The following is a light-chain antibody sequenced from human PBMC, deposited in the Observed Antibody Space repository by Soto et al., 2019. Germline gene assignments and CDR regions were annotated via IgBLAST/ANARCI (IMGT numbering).Light chain of an antibody. V-gene: IGKV3-20*01. CDR1: QSVSSSY. Sequence: EIVLTQSPGTLSLSPGERATLSCRASQSVSSSYLAWYQQKPGQAPRLLIYGASSRATGIPDRFSGSGSGTDFTLPISRLEPEDFAVYYCHQYVSSPLTFGQGTKVEIK. J-gene: IGKJ1*01. CDR3: HQYVSSPLT. CDR2: GAS.